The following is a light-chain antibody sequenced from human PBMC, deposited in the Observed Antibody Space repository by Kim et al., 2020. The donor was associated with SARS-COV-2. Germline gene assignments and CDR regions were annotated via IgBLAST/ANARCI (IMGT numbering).Light chain of an antibody. CDR2: AKN. J-gene: IGLJ3*02. Sequence: ALGQTVSITCQGDSLRRYYASWYQQKPGQAPVLVMFAKNNRPSGIPDRISGSSSGNTASLTISGAQAEDEADYYCKSRDSSGDRLVFGGGTKLTVL. V-gene: IGLV3-19*01. CDR1: SLRRYY. CDR3: KSRDSSGDRLV.